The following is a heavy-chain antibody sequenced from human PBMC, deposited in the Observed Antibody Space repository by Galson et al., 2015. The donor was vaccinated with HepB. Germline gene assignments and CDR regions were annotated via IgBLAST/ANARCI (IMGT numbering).Heavy chain of an antibody. CDR2: IWYDGSNK. Sequence: SLRLSCAASGFTFSSYGMHWVRQAPGKGLEWVADIWYDGSNKYYADSVKGRFTISRDNSKNTLYLQMNSLRAEDTAVYYCAREPSDQWELIDEAFDIWGQGTMVTVSS. J-gene: IGHJ3*02. D-gene: IGHD1-26*01. CDR3: AREPSDQWELIDEAFDI. CDR1: GFTFSSYG. V-gene: IGHV3-33*01.